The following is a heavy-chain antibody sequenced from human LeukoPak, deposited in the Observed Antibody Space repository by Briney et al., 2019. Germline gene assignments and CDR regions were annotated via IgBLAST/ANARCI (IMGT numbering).Heavy chain of an antibody. CDR3: ARSAAYYYDSSGYYYGSFDY. CDR1: GYTFTSYG. CDR2: ISAYNGNT. J-gene: IGHJ4*02. Sequence: ASVKVSCKASGYTFTSYGISLVRQAPGQGLEWMGWISAYNGNTNYAQKLQGRVTMTTDTSTSTAYMELRSLRSDDTAVYYCARSAAYYYDSSGYYYGSFDYWGQGTLVTVSS. V-gene: IGHV1-18*01. D-gene: IGHD3-22*01.